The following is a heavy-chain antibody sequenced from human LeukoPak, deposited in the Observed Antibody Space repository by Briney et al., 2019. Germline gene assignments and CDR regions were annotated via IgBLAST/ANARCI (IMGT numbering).Heavy chain of an antibody. J-gene: IGHJ4*02. D-gene: IGHD3-22*01. Sequence: SVKVSCXASGGTFSSYAISWVRQAPGQGLEWMGGITPIFGTANYAQKFQGRVTITTDESTSTAYMELSSLRSEDTAVYYCARPNYDSSGPFDYWGQGTLVTVSS. V-gene: IGHV1-69*05. CDR3: ARPNYDSSGPFDY. CDR2: ITPIFGTA. CDR1: GGTFSSYA.